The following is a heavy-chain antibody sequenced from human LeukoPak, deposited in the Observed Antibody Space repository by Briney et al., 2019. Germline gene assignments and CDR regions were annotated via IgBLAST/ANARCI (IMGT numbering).Heavy chain of an antibody. CDR1: GGSFSGYY. CDR2: INHSGGT. D-gene: IGHD6-13*01. CDR3: ARRNYRSSSWYRTKENWFDP. Sequence: PSETLSLTCAVYGGSFSGYYWSWIRQPPGKGLEWIGEINHSGGTNYNPSLKGRVTISVDTSKNQFSLKLSSVTAADTAVYYCARRNYRSSSWYRTKENWFDPWGQGTLVTVSS. J-gene: IGHJ5*02. V-gene: IGHV4-34*01.